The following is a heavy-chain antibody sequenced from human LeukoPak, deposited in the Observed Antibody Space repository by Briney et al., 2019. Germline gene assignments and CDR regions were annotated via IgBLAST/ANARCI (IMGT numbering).Heavy chain of an antibody. Sequence: GGSLRLSCAASGLTFKNFGMHWVRQAPGKGLEWVAFIRYDGSNKYYADSVKGRFTISRDNSKNVLDLQLNSLRPEDTAFYYCAKVLTYYPGSGSYYPDFWGQGTLVTVSS. CDR1: GLTFKNFG. CDR2: IRYDGSNK. V-gene: IGHV3-30*02. CDR3: AKVLTYYPGSGSYYPDF. D-gene: IGHD3-10*01. J-gene: IGHJ4*02.